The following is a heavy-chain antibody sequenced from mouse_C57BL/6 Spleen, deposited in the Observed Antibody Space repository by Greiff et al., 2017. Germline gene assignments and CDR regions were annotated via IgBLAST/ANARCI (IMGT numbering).Heavy chain of an antibody. V-gene: IGHV7-3*01. CDR1: GFTFTDYY. J-gene: IGHJ2*01. CDR3: ASYPIALVRDY. Sequence: MLVESGGGLVQPGGSLSLSCAASGFTFTDYYMSWVRQPPGKALEWLGFIRNKANGYTTAYSASVTGRFTISRDNSQSILSLQLNALRAQDSATYYFASYPIALVRDYWGQGTILTVSA. D-gene: IGHD6-1*01. CDR2: IRNKANGYTT.